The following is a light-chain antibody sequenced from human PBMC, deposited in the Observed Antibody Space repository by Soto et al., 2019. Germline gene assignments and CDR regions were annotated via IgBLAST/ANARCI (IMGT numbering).Light chain of an antibody. CDR3: QQYDSYWT. CDR1: QSISIW. J-gene: IGKJ1*01. Sequence: IQMTHAPSTLSASVLDRVTITFRASQSISIWLAWYQQKPGKAPKILIYKASSLESGVPSRFSGSGSGTEFILTISSLQPDDFATYYCQQYDSYWTFGQGTKVDIK. CDR2: KAS. V-gene: IGKV1-5*03.